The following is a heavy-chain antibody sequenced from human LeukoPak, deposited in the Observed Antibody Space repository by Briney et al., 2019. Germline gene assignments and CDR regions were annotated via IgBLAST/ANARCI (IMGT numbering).Heavy chain of an antibody. J-gene: IGHJ4*02. CDR2: IYYSGST. Sequence: PSETLSLTCTVSGGSISSYYWSWIRQPPGKGLEWIGYIYYSGSTNYNPSLKSRVTISVDTSKNQVSLKLSSVTAADTAVYYCARDHKMYYFDYWGQGTLVTVSS. V-gene: IGHV4-59*01. CDR1: GGSISSYY. D-gene: IGHD5-24*01. CDR3: ARDHKMYYFDY.